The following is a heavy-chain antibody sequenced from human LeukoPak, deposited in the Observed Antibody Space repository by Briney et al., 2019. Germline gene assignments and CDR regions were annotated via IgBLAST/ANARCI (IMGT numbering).Heavy chain of an antibody. D-gene: IGHD3-22*01. J-gene: IGHJ3*02. CDR2: ISSSGSTI. CDR1: GFTFSSYE. V-gene: IGHV3-48*03. Sequence: PGGSLRLSCAASGFTFSSYEMNWVRQAPGKGLEWVSYISSSGSTICYADFVKGRFTISRDNAKNSLYLQMNSLRVEDTAVYYCAREMEYYYDSSGYPYDAFDIWGQGTMVTVSS. CDR3: AREMEYYYDSSGYPYDAFDI.